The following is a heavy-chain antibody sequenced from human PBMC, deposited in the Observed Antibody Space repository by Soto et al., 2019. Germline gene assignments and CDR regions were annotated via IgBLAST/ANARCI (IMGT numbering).Heavy chain of an antibody. CDR3: ARDLDCANGACYTGYYYYGLDV. D-gene: IGHD2-8*01. CDR1: GFTFSRYS. J-gene: IGHJ6*02. V-gene: IGHV3-48*02. Sequence: PGGSLRLSCAASGFTFSRYSMNWVRQAPGKGLEWLSYINSISTTIYYADSVKGRFTISRDNAKNSLYLQMNSLRDEDTAVYYWARDLDCANGACYTGYYYYGLDVWGLGTTVTVYS. CDR2: INSISTTI.